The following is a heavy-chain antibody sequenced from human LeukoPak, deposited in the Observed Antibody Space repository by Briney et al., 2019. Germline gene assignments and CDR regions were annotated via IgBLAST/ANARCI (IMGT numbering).Heavy chain of an antibody. CDR2: IKQDESEK. V-gene: IGHV3-7*01. CDR1: GFTFISYW. Sequence: GGSLRLSCAASGFTFISYWMSWVRQAPGKGLEWVANIKQDESEKYYVDSLKGRFTISIDNAKNSLYLQMNSLRAEDTAVYYCARDKIEGPTKLDYWGQGILVTVSS. D-gene: IGHD1-1*01. CDR3: ARDKIEGPTKLDY. J-gene: IGHJ4*02.